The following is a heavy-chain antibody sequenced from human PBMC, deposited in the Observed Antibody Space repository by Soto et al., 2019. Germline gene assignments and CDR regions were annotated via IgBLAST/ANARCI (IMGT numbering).Heavy chain of an antibody. CDR3: VKEGSGWYSRGCFDF. V-gene: IGHV3-23*01. CDR2: ISDSGGST. CDR1: GLTFSNFA. D-gene: IGHD6-19*01. Sequence: GGSLRLSCAASGLTFSNFAMNWVRQAPGKGPEWVSNISDSGGSTYYADSVKGRFTISRDNSKNTLYLQMNSLRGRDTAIYYCVKEGSGWYSRGCFDFWGRGTMVTVSS. J-gene: IGHJ3*01.